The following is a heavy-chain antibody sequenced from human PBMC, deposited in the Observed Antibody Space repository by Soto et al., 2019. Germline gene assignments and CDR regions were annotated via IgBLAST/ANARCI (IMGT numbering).Heavy chain of an antibody. CDR2: IYYSGST. V-gene: IGHV4-39*07. CDR1: SAPVSSSTYT. Sequence: SETLSLTCTVSSAPVSSSTYTWGWIRQPPGKGLEWIGSIYYSGSTYYNPSLKSRVTISVDTSKNQFSLKLSSVTAADTAVYYCSREPVTWGQRPLVTVSS. CDR3: SREPVT. J-gene: IGHJ4*02. D-gene: IGHD4-4*01.